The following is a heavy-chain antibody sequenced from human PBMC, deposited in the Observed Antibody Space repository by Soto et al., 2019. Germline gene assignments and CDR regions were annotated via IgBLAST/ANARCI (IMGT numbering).Heavy chain of an antibody. CDR1: GGSINSYY. CDR2: IYYSGST. D-gene: IGHD6-6*01. Sequence: LSLTCTVSGGSINSYYWSWIRQPQEKGLEWIGYIYYSGSTNYNPSLKSRVTISVDTSKNQFSLKLSSVTAADTAVYYCARVGVWGNIAAPLGAFDIWGQGTMVTVSS. J-gene: IGHJ3*02. CDR3: ARVGVWGNIAAPLGAFDI. V-gene: IGHV4-59*01.